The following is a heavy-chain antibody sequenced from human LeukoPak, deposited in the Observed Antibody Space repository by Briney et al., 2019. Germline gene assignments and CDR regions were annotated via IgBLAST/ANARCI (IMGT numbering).Heavy chain of an antibody. CDR3: ARIVEMATIAPDY. V-gene: IGHV1-8*01. J-gene: IGHJ4*02. CDR2: MNPNSGST. CDR1: GYTFTSYD. D-gene: IGHD5-24*01. Sequence: ASVKVSCKASGYTFTSYDINWVRQATGQGLEWMGWMNPNSGSTGYAQKFQGRVTMTRNTSISTAYMGLSSLRSEDTAVYYCARIVEMATIAPDYWGQGTLVTVSS.